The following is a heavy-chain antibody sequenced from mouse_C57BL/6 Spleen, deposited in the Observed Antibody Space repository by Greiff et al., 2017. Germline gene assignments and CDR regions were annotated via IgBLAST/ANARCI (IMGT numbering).Heavy chain of an antibody. V-gene: IGHV1-15*01. CDR1: GYPFTDYE. CDR3: TIPYDGSSYLAY. CDR2: IDPEPGGT. Sequence: VQLQQSGAELVRPGASVTLSCKASGYPFTDYEMHWVKQTPVHGLEWIGAIDPEPGGTAYNQKFKGKAILTADKSSSTAYMELRSLTSEDSAVYYCTIPYDGSSYLAYWGQGTLVTVSA. D-gene: IGHD1-1*01. J-gene: IGHJ3*01.